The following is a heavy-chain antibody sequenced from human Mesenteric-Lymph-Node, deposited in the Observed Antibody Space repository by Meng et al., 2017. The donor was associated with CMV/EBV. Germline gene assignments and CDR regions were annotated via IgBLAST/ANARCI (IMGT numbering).Heavy chain of an antibody. J-gene: IGHJ6*02. CDR2: IYDSGTT. CDR3: ARDADGMDV. CDR1: GYPISSAYF. V-gene: IGHV4-38-2*02. Sequence: SETLSLTCNVFGYPISSAYFWGWIRQPPGKGLEWIGTIYDSGTTHYNPSLKSRVTISVDTSKNQFSLKLSSVTAADTAVYYCARDADGMDVWGQGTTVTVSS.